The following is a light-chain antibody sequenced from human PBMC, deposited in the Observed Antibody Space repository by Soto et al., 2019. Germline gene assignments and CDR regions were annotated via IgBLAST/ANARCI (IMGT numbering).Light chain of an antibody. V-gene: IGKV3-15*01. CDR2: GAS. CDR3: QQYNNWPPWT. J-gene: IGKJ1*01. Sequence: EIVMTQSPATLSVSPGERATLSCRASQSVSGNLAWYQQKPGQAPRLLIYGASTRATGIPARFSGSGSGTEFTLTISSLQSEDFAVYHCQQYNNWPPWTFGQGTKVDIK. CDR1: QSVSGN.